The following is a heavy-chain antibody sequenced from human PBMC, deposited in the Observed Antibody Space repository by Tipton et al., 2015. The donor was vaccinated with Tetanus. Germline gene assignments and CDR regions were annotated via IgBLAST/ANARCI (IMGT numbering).Heavy chain of an antibody. CDR3: ARAGRPLREIRRVYRAPLWYFAL. J-gene: IGHJ2*01. V-gene: IGHV4-4*07. Sequence: LRLSCSVSGVSITDYYWTWIRQPAGKGLEWIGNIYSSGDTRSSPSLKSRVTLSEDTPKNQLSLTLYSVTAADTAVYYCARAGRPLREIRRVYRAPLWYFALWGRGTLVTVSS. CDR1: GVSITDYY. CDR2: IYSSGDT. D-gene: IGHD3-10*01.